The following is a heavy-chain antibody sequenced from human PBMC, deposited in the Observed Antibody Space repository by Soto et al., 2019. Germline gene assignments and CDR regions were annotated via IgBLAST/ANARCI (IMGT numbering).Heavy chain of an antibody. D-gene: IGHD5-12*01. Sequence: ASVKVSCKASGYTFTSYYMHWVRQAPGQGLEWMGIINPSGGSTSYAQKFQGRVTMTRDTSTSTVYMELSSLRSEDTAVYYCARDGGKKEMATMDLGYWGQGTLVTVSS. J-gene: IGHJ4*02. CDR2: INPSGGST. V-gene: IGHV1-46*01. CDR3: ARDGGKKEMATMDLGY. CDR1: GYTFTSYY.